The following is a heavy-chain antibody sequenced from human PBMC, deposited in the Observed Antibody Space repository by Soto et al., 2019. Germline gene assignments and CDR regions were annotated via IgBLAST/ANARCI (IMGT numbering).Heavy chain of an antibody. Sequence: PSETLSLTCIVSGESISSSSYHWGWIRQPPGKGLEWIGSIYYSGRTYYNPSFKSRATISIDTSKNQFSLKLSSVTATDTAVYYCARQRTTVVTQAYFDHWGQGALVTVSS. J-gene: IGHJ4*02. CDR1: GESISSSSYH. CDR3: ARQRTTVVTQAYFDH. V-gene: IGHV4-39*01. D-gene: IGHD2-21*02. CDR2: IYYSGRT.